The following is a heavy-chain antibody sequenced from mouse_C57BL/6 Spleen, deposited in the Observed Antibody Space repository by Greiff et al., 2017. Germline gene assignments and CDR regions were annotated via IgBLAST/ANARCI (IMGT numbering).Heavy chain of an antibody. CDR3: ARRGTTYYFDY. CDR2: IYPGGGDT. CDR1: GYAFSSYW. Sequence: VKLQESGAELVKPGASVKISCKASGYAFSSYWMNWVKQRPGKGLEWIGQIYPGGGDTNYNGKFKGKATLTADKSSSTAYMQLSSLTSEDSAVYFCARRGTTYYFDYWGQGTTLTVSS. V-gene: IGHV1-80*01. J-gene: IGHJ2*01. D-gene: IGHD1-1*01.